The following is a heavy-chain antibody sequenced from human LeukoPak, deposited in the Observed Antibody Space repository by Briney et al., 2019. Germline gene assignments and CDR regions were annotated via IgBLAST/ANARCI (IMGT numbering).Heavy chain of an antibody. CDR2: IYPGDSDT. J-gene: IGHJ6*03. V-gene: IGHV5-51*01. D-gene: IGHD6-6*01. CDR1: GYSFTSYW. CDR3: ARYSSSSAPYYYYYMDV. Sequence: GESLKISCKGSGYSFTSYWIGWVRQMPGKGLEWMGIIYPGDSDTRYSPSFQGQVTISADKSISTAYLQWSSLKASDTAMYYCARYSSSSAPYYYYYMDVWGKGTTVTVSS.